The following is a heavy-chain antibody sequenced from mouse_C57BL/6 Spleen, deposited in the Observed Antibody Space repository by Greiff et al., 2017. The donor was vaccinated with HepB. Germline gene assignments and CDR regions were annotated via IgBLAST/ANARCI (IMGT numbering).Heavy chain of an antibody. V-gene: IGHV5-9*01. Sequence: EVKLMESGGGLVKPGGSLKLSCAASGFTFSSYTMSWVRQTPEKRLEWVATISGGGGNTYYPDSVKGRFTISRDNAKNTLYLQMSSLRSEDTALYYCARHPDGYYVDYWGQGTTLTVSS. CDR2: ISGGGGNT. J-gene: IGHJ2*01. CDR1: GFTFSSYT. CDR3: ARHPDGYYVDY. D-gene: IGHD2-3*01.